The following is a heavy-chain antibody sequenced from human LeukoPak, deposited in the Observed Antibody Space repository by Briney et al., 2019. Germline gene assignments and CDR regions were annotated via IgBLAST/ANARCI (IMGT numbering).Heavy chain of an antibody. CDR2: IYYSGTTNSGST. D-gene: IGHD2-15*01. V-gene: IGHV4-59*01. J-gene: IGHJ4*02. CDR1: GGSIRSDY. CDR3: ARDCCSGGSCYSDY. Sequence: SETLSLTCTVSGGSIRSDYWSWIRQPPGKGLEWIGYIYYSGTTNSGSTNYNPSLKSRVTISVDTSKSQFSLRVNSVTAADTAVYYCARDCCSGGSCYSDYWGQGTLVTVSS.